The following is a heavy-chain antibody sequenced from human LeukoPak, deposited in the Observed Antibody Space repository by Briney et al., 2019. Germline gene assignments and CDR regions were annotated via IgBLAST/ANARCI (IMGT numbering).Heavy chain of an antibody. CDR3: AKDRFSGSYYDEVGFDY. V-gene: IGHV3-43D*03. D-gene: IGHD1-26*01. J-gene: IGHJ4*02. Sequence: GGSLRLSCAASGFTFDDYAMHWVRHAPGKGLEWVSLISWDGGSTYYADSVKGRFTISRDNSKNSLYLQMNSLRAEDTALYYCAKDRFSGSYYDEVGFDYWGQGTLVTVSS. CDR2: ISWDGGST. CDR1: GFTFDDYA.